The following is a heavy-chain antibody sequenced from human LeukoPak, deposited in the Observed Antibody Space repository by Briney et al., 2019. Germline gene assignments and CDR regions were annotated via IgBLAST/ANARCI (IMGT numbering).Heavy chain of an antibody. CDR3: ARGFLGIVVVIRTGDNDAFDI. J-gene: IGHJ3*02. Sequence: PSQTLSLTCAVSGGSISSSSYYWGWIRQPPGKGLEWIGSIYYSGSTYYNPSLKSRVTISVDTSKNQFSLKLSSVTAADTAVYYCARGFLGIVVVIRTGDNDAFDIWGQGTMVTVSS. CDR1: GGSISSSSYY. V-gene: IGHV4-39*07. CDR2: IYYSGST. D-gene: IGHD3-22*01.